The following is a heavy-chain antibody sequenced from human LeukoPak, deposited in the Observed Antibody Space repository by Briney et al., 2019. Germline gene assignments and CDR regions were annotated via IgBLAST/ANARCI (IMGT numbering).Heavy chain of an antibody. V-gene: IGHV1-58*02. J-gene: IGHJ5*02. D-gene: IGHD6-13*01. CDR3: AAVGIAANWFDP. CDR1: GFTFTSSA. Sequence: GASVKVSCKASGFTFTSSAMQGVRQAGGQRLEWIGWIVVGSGNTNYAQKFQERVTIARNMSTSTAYMELSSLKTEETAVYYCAAVGIAANWFDPWGQGTLVTVSS. CDR2: IVVGSGNT.